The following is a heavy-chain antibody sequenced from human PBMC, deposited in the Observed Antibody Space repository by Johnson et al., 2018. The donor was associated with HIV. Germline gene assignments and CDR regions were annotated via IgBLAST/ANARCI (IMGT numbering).Heavy chain of an antibody. V-gene: IGHV3-20*04. Sequence: VQPVESGGGVVRPGGSLRLPCAASGFISDDYGMSWVRPAPGKGLAWVSGINWYGGNTGYADSVKGRVTISRDNAKNSLYLQMNSLRAEDTAVYYCAIAFGSAFDIWGQGTMVTVSS. CDR2: INWYGGNT. CDR3: AIAFGSAFDI. CDR1: GFISDDYG. J-gene: IGHJ3*02. D-gene: IGHD1-14*01.